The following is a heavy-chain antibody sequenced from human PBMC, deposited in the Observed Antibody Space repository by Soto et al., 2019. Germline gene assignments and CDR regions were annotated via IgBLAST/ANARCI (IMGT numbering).Heavy chain of an antibody. V-gene: IGHV1-8*01. Sequence: QVQLVQSGAEVEKPGASVKVSCKASGYTFTTYDFNWVRQAPGHGLEWMGWMNPDTGNTGYAQKFQGRVTMTRDTSISTAFMALSGLTAEDTAVYYCARALGYSSTSRLGLWGQGTLVTVSS. CDR2: MNPDTGNT. J-gene: IGHJ4*02. D-gene: IGHD6-19*01. CDR1: GYTFTTYD. CDR3: ARALGYSSTSRLGL.